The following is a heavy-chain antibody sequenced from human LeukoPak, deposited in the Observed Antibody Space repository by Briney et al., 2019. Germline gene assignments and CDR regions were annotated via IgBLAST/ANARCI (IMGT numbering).Heavy chain of an antibody. D-gene: IGHD6-19*01. J-gene: IGHJ5*02. V-gene: IGHV3-7*01. CDR1: VLTLSSYW. CDR2: IKKDGSEK. CDR3: ARAKRGIAVAGTLWFDP. Sequence: GGSLRLSCAASVLTLSSYWMSWVREAPGTGLEWVADIKKDGSEKYYVDSVKGRFTISRDNAKNSLYLQMNSLRAEDTAVYYCARAKRGIAVAGTLWFDPWGQGTLVTVSS.